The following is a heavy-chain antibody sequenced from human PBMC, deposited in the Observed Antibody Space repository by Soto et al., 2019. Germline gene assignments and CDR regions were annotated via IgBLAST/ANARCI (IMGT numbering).Heavy chain of an antibody. Sequence: PGESLKISCEVSGYSFTTYWIGWVRQMPGKGLEWMGIIYPGDSDTRYSPSFEGQVTISADRSSSIAYLQWRSLKASDTAMYYCARGPSGTLDPYYFDYWGRGTLVTVSS. V-gene: IGHV5-51*01. J-gene: IGHJ4*02. CDR2: IYPGDSDT. D-gene: IGHD1-26*01. CDR1: GYSFTTYW. CDR3: ARGPSGTLDPYYFDY.